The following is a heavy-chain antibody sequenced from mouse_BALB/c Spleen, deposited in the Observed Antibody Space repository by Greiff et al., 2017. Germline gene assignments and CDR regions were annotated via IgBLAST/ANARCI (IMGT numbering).Heavy chain of an antibody. J-gene: IGHJ1*01. V-gene: IGHV5-4*02. CDR3: ARGDGYYPHYWYFDV. D-gene: IGHD2-3*01. CDR2: ISDGGSYT. Sequence: EVQGVESGGGLVKPGGSLKLSCAASGFTFSDYYMYWVRQTPEKRLEWVATISDGGSYTYYPDSVKGRFTISRDNAKNNLYLQMSSLKSEDTAMYYCARGDGYYPHYWYFDVWGAGTTVTVSS. CDR1: GFTFSDYY.